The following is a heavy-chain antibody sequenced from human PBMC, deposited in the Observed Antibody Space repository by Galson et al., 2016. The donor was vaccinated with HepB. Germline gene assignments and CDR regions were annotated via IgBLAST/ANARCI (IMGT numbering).Heavy chain of an antibody. V-gene: IGHV3-7*03. CDR3: GKDWGSLWESSGKGMDV. CDR2: IKQDGSEK. Sequence: SLRLSCAASGFTFSGYWMTWVRQAPGKGLEWVANIKQDGSEKNYVDSVKGRFTISRDNRKNSLYLQMDNLRNEDTALYYCGKDWGSLWESSGKGMDVWGQGTTVTVSS. D-gene: IGHD3-10*01. CDR1: GFTFSGYW. J-gene: IGHJ6*02.